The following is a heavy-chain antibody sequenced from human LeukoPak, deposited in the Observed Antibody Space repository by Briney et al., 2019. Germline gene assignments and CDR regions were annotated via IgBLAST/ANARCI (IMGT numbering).Heavy chain of an antibody. CDR2: INHSGST. D-gene: IGHD3-3*01. V-gene: IGHV4-34*01. CDR1: GGSFSGYY. J-gene: IGHJ6*02. Sequence: KPSETLSLTCAVYGGSFSGYYWSWIRQPPGKGLEWIGEINHSGSTNYNPSLKSRVTISVDTSKNQFSLKLSSVTAADTAVYYCARSPRYFWSGHPLYYYYYGMDVWGQGTTVTVSS. CDR3: ARSPRYFWSGHPLYYYYYGMDV.